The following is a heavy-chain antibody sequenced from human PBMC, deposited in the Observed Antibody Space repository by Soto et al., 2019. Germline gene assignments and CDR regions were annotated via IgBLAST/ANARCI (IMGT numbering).Heavy chain of an antibody. CDR3: ARHDYGGFGL. V-gene: IGHV4-39*01. Sequence: SETLSLTCTVSGGSISRSSYYWGWIRQPPGRGLEWIGSIYYSGSTYYNPSLKSRVTISVDTSKNQFSLKLSSVTAADTAVYYCARHDYGGFGLWGQGTLVTVSS. CDR2: IYYSGST. J-gene: IGHJ4*02. D-gene: IGHD4-17*01. CDR1: GGSISRSSYY.